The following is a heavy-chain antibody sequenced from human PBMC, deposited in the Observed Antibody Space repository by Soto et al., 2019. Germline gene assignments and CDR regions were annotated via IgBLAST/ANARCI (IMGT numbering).Heavy chain of an antibody. J-gene: IGHJ5*02. CDR1: GDSISSGDYY. Sequence: QVQLQESGPGLVKPSQTLSLTCIVSGDSISSGDYYWSWIRQHPGKGLEWIGYIYHSGSTYYNPSLKSRITMSLDTSKNQFSLKMDSMTAADTAVYSCAREYCGGDCFYRNWFDPWGQGTLVTVSS. V-gene: IGHV4-31*03. D-gene: IGHD2-21*02. CDR2: IYHSGST. CDR3: AREYCGGDCFYRNWFDP.